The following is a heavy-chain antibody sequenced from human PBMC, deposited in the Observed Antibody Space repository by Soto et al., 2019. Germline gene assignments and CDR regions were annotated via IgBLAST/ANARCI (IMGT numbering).Heavy chain of an antibody. CDR2: SRDKAHGYTT. V-gene: IGHV3-72*01. CDR1: ACTLSDHF. D-gene: IGHD2-21*01. J-gene: IGHJ4*02. CDR3: ARNLAYGGGYTFDY. Sequence: EVQLVESGGGLVQPGGSLRLSCAVSACTLSDHFIDWVRQAPGKGLEWVGRSRDKAHGYTTEYRASVKGRFTISRDDSRNALYLQMNSLKTEDTAVYYCARNLAYGGGYTFDYWGQGTLVTVSS.